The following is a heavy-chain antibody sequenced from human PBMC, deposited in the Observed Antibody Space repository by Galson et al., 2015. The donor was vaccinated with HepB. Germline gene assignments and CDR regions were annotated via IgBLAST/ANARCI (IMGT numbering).Heavy chain of an antibody. CDR3: ARVWVIAAAGIDWFDP. Sequence: FSSYAISWVRPAPGQGLEWMGGIIPIFGTANYAQKFQGRVTITADESTSTAYMELSSLRSEDTAVYYCARVWVIAAAGIDWFDPWGQGTLVTVSS. CDR2: IIPIFGTA. J-gene: IGHJ5*02. D-gene: IGHD6-13*01. V-gene: IGHV1-69*01. CDR1: FSSYA.